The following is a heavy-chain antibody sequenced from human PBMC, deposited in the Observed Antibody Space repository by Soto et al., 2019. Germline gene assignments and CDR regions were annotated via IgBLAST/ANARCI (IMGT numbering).Heavy chain of an antibody. CDR1: GGTFSSYT. Sequence: VKVSCKAAGGTFSSYTISWVRQAPGQGLEWMGWISAYHGITNYAQKFQGRVTMTTDKSTSTAYMELRSLRSDDTAVYYCARDCSGGSCPPDYWGQGTLVTVSS. D-gene: IGHD2-15*01. CDR2: ISAYHGIT. J-gene: IGHJ4*02. V-gene: IGHV1-69*10. CDR3: ARDCSGGSCPPDY.